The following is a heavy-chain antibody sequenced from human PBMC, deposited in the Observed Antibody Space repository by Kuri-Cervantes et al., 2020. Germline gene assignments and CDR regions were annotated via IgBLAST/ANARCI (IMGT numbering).Heavy chain of an antibody. CDR3: AKCTIAAAGTRDYYYYMDV. V-gene: IGHV3-9*01. Sequence: SLKISCAASGFTFSSYSMNWVRQAPGKGLEWVSGISWNSGSIGYADSVKGRFTISRDNAKNSLYLQMNSLRAEDTALYYCAKCTIAAAGTRDYYYYMDVWGKGTTVTVSS. CDR2: ISWNSGSI. D-gene: IGHD6-13*01. CDR1: GFTFSSYS. J-gene: IGHJ6*03.